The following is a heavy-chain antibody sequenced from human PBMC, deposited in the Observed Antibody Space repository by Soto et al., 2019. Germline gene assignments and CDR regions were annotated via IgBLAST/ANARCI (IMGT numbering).Heavy chain of an antibody. V-gene: IGHV1-3*01. J-gene: IGHJ4*02. CDR3: ARGTIFGVVITNY. Sequence: QVQLVQSGAEVKKPGASVKVSCKASGYTFTSYAMHWVRQAPGQRREWMGWINAGNGNTKYSQKFQGRVTITRDTSASTAYMALSSLRSEDTAVYYCARGTIFGVVITNYWGQGTLVTVSS. CDR2: INAGNGNT. D-gene: IGHD3-3*01. CDR1: GYTFTSYA.